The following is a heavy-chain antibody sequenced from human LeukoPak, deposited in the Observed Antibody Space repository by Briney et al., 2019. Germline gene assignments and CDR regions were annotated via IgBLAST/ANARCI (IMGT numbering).Heavy chain of an antibody. J-gene: IGHJ4*02. V-gene: IGHV3-11*01. Sequence: GGSLRLSCAASGFTFSDYYTSWIRQAPGKGLEWVSYISSSGSTIYYADTVKGRFTISRDNAKNSLYLQMNSLRAEDTAVYYCARVYLGGYGDYVPMDYWGQGTLVTVSS. D-gene: IGHD4-17*01. CDR2: ISSSGSTI. CDR1: GFTFSDYY. CDR3: ARVYLGGYGDYVPMDY.